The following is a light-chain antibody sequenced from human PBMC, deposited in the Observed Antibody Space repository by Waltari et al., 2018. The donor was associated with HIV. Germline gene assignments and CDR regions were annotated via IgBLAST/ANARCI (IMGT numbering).Light chain of an antibody. J-gene: IGLJ3*02. CDR3: ATWDDNLNGWV. CDR1: RCHIGTNT. Sequence: QSVLTQPPSASGTPGQRVPISCPGARCHIGTNTITLYPQLPGTAPQLLIYSNNQRPSGVPDRLSGSKSGTSASLAISGLQSEDEADYYCATWDDNLNGWVFGGGTKLTVL. V-gene: IGLV1-44*01. CDR2: SNN.